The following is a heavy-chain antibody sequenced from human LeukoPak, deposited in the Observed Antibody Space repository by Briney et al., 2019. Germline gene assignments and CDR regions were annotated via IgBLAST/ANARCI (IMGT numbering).Heavy chain of an antibody. CDR3: ARDAAHSAGVYDY. Sequence: SETLSLTCSVSGAAITSAYWSWIRQSPGKGLEWIGYGFYSGVTNYSPSLKSRVTIAVDTSKNHCSLEVTSVTAADTAVYYCARDAAHSAGVYDYWGRGILVTVSS. CDR2: GFYSGVT. J-gene: IGHJ4*02. D-gene: IGHD2-21*01. CDR1: GAAITSAY. V-gene: IGHV4-59*13.